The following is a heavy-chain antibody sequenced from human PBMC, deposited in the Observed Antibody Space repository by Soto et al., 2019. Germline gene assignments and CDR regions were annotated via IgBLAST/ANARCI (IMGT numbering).Heavy chain of an antibody. J-gene: IGHJ4*02. CDR2: IYYSGST. Sequence: SETLSLTCTVSGGSISTYSYYWSWIRQPPGKGLEWIGYIYYSGSTNYNPSLKSRVTISVDTSKNQFSLKLSSVTAADTAVYYCASEPEYYWGQGTLVTVSS. CDR3: ASEPEYY. V-gene: IGHV4-61*01. CDR1: GGSISTYSYY.